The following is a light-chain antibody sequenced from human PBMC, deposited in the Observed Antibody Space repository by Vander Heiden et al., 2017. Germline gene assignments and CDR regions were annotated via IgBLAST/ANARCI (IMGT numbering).Light chain of an antibody. Sequence: SYELTQPPSVSVSPGQTASITCSGAKLGDKYASWYQQKPGQSPVVVIYQDNKRPSGIHERFSGSSSGNTATLTISGTQAMDEADYYCQAWDSGTVVFGGGTKLTVL. V-gene: IGLV3-1*01. CDR2: QDN. CDR3: QAWDSGTVV. J-gene: IGLJ2*01. CDR1: KLGDKY.